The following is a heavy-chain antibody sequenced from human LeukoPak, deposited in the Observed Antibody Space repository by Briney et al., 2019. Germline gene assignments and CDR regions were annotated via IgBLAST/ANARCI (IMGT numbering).Heavy chain of an antibody. CDR1: GFTVSSNY. CDR3: ARGLYGGNTFDY. D-gene: IGHD4-23*01. J-gene: IGHJ4*02. V-gene: IGHV3-11*01. CDR2: ISSSGTTK. Sequence: GGSLRLSCAASGFTVSSNYMSWVRQAPGKGLEWVSYISSSGTTKYYADSVKGRFTISRDNAKNSLYLQVNSLRVDDTAVYYCARGLYGGNTFDYWGQGTLVTVSS.